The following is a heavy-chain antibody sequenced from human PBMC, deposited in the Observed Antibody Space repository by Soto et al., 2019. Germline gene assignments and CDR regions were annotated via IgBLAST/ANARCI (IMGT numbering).Heavy chain of an antibody. CDR2: VNPNNGDT. V-gene: IGHV1-8*01. D-gene: IGHD3-10*01. CDR1: GYTFSNYD. Sequence: QVQLVQSGAELKKPGASVKVSCKASGYTFSNYDMNWVRQATGQGPAWIGWVNPNNGDTGYAQKFQGRVTVTTHISTSTTYMDLTSLRSEDTALYDGAEVSRKGSAIDFDYWGQGTLITVSP. CDR3: AEVSRKGSAIDFDY. J-gene: IGHJ4*02.